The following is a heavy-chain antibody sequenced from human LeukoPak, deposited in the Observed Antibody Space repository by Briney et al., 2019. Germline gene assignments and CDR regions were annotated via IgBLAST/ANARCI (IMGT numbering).Heavy chain of an antibody. CDR2: ISSSGSTI. D-gene: IGHD6-19*01. CDR3: ARDRSSGWSPAFDC. Sequence: GGSLRLSCAASGFTFSDYYMSWIRQAPGKGLEWVSYISSSGSTIYYADPVKGRFTISRDNAKNSLYLQMNSLRAEDTAVYYCARDRSSGWSPAFDCWGQGTLVTVSS. CDR1: GFTFSDYY. V-gene: IGHV3-11*01. J-gene: IGHJ4*02.